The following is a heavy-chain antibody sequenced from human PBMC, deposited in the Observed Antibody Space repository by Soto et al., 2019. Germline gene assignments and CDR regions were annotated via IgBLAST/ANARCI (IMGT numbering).Heavy chain of an antibody. CDR1: GDSVASNSGP. CDR3: ARGKFSGGFDY. D-gene: IGHD2-15*01. Sequence: SQTLSLTCVISGDSVASNSGPWNWIRQSPSRGLEWLGRTYYSSKWYNDFAVSVTSRVTINPDTSKNQFSLQLNSVTPEDTAVYYCARGKFSGGFDYWGQGTLVTVSS. CDR2: TYYSSKWYN. J-gene: IGHJ4*02. V-gene: IGHV6-1*01.